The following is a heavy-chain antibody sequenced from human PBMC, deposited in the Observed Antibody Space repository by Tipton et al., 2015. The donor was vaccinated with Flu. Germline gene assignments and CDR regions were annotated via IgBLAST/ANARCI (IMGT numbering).Heavy chain of an antibody. CDR3: AKEVDTVIVAVTVYLDY. Sequence: SLRLSCTTSGFNFRNYAMGWVRQAPGKGLEWVSLISGGRGGTTYYADSVKGRFTISRDNPKNTLYLQMSSLRVEDTAVYYCAKEVDTVIVAVTVYLDYWGQGIPVTVSS. CDR1: GFNFRNYA. V-gene: IGHV3-23*01. CDR2: ISGGRGGTT. J-gene: IGHJ4*02. D-gene: IGHD3-22*01.